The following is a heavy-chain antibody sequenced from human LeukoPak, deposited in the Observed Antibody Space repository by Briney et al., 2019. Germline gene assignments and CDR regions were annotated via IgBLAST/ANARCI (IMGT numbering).Heavy chain of an antibody. CDR1: GFTLDSYW. J-gene: IGHJ3*01. V-gene: IGHV3-7*01. CDR3: ARDISPLYGGTYFDAFDV. CDR2: IGKDGSRE. Sequence: SGGSLRLSCAASGFTLDSYWMTWVRQAPGKGLEWVANIGKDGSRESYVDSVKGRFTVSRDNAKNSLYLQMNSLSAEDTAVYYCARDISPLYGGTYFDAFDVWGPGTVVTVSS. D-gene: IGHD1-26*01.